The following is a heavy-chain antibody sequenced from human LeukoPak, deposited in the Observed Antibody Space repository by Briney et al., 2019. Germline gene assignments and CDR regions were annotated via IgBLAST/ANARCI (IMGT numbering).Heavy chain of an antibody. V-gene: IGHV3-23*01. CDR2: ISGSGGST. Sequence: GGSLRLSCAASGFTFSSYAMSWVRQAPGKGLEWVSAISGSGGSTYYADSVKGRFTISRDNSKNTLYLQMNSLRAEDTAVYYCARAGTTVTTLDWFDPWGQGTLVTVSS. CDR3: ARAGTTVTTLDWFDP. D-gene: IGHD4-4*01. CDR1: GFTFSSYA. J-gene: IGHJ5*02.